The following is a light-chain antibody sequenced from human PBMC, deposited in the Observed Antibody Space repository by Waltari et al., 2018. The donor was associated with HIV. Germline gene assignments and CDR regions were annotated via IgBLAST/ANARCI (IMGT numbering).Light chain of an antibody. V-gene: IGLV3-21*04. J-gene: IGLJ3*02. CDR2: DGS. CDR3: QVWDRSSDHWV. CDR1: NIGGKS. Sequence: SYVLTQPPSVSVAPGETARITCWGNNIGGKSVHWYQQKPGQAPVLLIFDGSDRPPGIPGRFSGSNSGNTATLTISRVEAGDDADYYCQVWDRSSDHWVFGGGTKLPVL.